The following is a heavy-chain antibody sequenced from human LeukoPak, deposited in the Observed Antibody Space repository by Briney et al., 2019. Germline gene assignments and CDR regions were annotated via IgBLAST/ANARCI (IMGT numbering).Heavy chain of an antibody. CDR3: ARIGGSGSYNYYYYMDV. CDR2: IIWNGGST. D-gene: IGHD6-19*01. J-gene: IGHJ6*03. Sequence: RSGGSLRLSCAASGFTFDDYGMSWVRQAPGKGLEWVSGIIWNGGSTGYADSVKGRFTISRDNAKNSLYLQMNSLRAEDTALYHCARIGGSGSYNYYYYMDVWGKGTTVTISS. CDR1: GFTFDDYG. V-gene: IGHV3-20*01.